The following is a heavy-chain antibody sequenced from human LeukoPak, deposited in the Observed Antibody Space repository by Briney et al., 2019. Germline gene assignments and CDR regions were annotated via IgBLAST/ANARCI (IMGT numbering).Heavy chain of an antibody. CDR3: ARDRIVVVPAGRGYYYGMDV. Sequence: GGSLRLSCAASGFTFSDYYMSWIRQASGKGLEWVSYISSSGSTIYYADSVKGRFTISRDNAKNSLYLQMNSLRAEDTAVYYCARDRIVVVPAGRGYYYGMDVWGQGTTVTVSS. D-gene: IGHD2-2*01. J-gene: IGHJ6*02. CDR2: ISSSGSTI. CDR1: GFTFSDYY. V-gene: IGHV3-11*01.